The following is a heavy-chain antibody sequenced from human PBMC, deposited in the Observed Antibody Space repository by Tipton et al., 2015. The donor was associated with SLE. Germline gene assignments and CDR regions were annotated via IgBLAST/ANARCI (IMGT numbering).Heavy chain of an antibody. D-gene: IGHD2-2*01. CDR3: ARDWGRYCSSTSCLGGFDY. CDR2: IYYSGST. V-gene: IGHV4-59*12. Sequence: TLSLTCTVSGGSISSYYWSWIRQPPGKGLEWIGYIYYSGSTNYNPSLKSRVTMSVDTSKNQFSLKLSSVTAADTAVYYCARDWGRYCSSTSCLGGFDYWGQGTLVTVSS. J-gene: IGHJ4*02. CDR1: GGSISSYY.